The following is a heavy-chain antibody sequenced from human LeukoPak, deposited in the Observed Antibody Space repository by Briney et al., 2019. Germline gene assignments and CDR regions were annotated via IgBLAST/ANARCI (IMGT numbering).Heavy chain of an antibody. CDR2: IRSDGSDK. CDR3: GKDDSSSDY. Sequence: PGGSLRLSCAACGFIFCTYGMHWPGQAPGKGLEWVAFIRSDGSDKSYAGSVMGRFTISRDNSKNTLYLQMNTLRAEDTAVYYCGKDDSSSDYWGQGTLVTVSS. J-gene: IGHJ4*02. CDR1: GFIFCTYG. V-gene: IGHV3-30*02. D-gene: IGHD3-22*01.